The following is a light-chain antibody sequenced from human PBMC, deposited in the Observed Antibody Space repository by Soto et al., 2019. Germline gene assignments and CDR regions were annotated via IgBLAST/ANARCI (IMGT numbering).Light chain of an antibody. V-gene: IGLV4-69*01. Sequence: QSVLTQSPSASASLGASVKLTCSLSSGHSSYSIAWHQQQPEKGPRYLMKLNNDGSHSKGDGIPDRFSGSSSGAERYLTISSLQSEYEADYYGHTWAIYGVFGGGTNLTV. CDR1: SGHSSYS. CDR3: HTWAIYGV. J-gene: IGLJ2*01. CDR2: LNNDGSH.